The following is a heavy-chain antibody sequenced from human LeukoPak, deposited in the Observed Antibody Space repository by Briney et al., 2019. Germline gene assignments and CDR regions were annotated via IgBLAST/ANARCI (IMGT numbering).Heavy chain of an antibody. CDR2: ISSSSSYI. CDR1: GFTFSSYS. J-gene: IGHJ3*02. CDR3: AREFSYGDYPSGDAFDN. D-gene: IGHD4-17*01. V-gene: IGHV3-21*01. Sequence: GGSLRLSCADSGFTFSSYSMNWVRHAPRNGLEGVSSISSSSSYIYYANSEKDPFTISRDNAKNSLYLQMNSLRAEDTAVYFCAREFSYGDYPSGDAFDNWGQGTMVTVSS.